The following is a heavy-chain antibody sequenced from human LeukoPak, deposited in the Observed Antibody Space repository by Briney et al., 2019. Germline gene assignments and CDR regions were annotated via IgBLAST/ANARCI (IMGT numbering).Heavy chain of an antibody. CDR3: ASERRYSSGRWDYYFDY. D-gene: IGHD6-19*01. Sequence: PSETLSLTCAVYGGSFSSYYWGWIRQPPGKGLEWIREINHSGGTNYNPSLKSRVTISVDTPKNQFSLRLSSVTAADTAVYYCASERRYSSGRWDYYFDYWGQGTLVTVSS. J-gene: IGHJ4*02. CDR1: GGSFSSYY. V-gene: IGHV4-34*01. CDR2: INHSGGT.